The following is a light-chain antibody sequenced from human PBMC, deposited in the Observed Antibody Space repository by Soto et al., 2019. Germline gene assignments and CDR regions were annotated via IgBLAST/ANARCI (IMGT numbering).Light chain of an antibody. CDR1: QSISSY. V-gene: IGKV1-39*01. Sequence: DIQMTQSPSSLSASVGDRVTITCRASQSISSYLNWYQQKPGKAPKLLIYAASSLQSGVPSRFSGSGSGTDFTLTISSLQPEDFETYYLKQSNRPQGTFGKGTKVEIK. CDR3: KQSNRPQGT. CDR2: AAS. J-gene: IGKJ1*01.